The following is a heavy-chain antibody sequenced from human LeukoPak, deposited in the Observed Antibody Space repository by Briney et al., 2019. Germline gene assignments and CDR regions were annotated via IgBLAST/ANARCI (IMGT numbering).Heavy chain of an antibody. V-gene: IGHV3-66*01. Sequence: GGSLRLSCAASGFTVSSNYMSWVRQAPGKGLEWVSVIYSGGSTYYADSVKGRFTISRDNSKNTLYLQMNSLRAEDTAVYYCARDHEIAVAGAYYFDYWGQGTLVTVSP. CDR3: ARDHEIAVAGAYYFDY. J-gene: IGHJ4*02. CDR2: IYSGGST. CDR1: GFTVSSNY. D-gene: IGHD6-19*01.